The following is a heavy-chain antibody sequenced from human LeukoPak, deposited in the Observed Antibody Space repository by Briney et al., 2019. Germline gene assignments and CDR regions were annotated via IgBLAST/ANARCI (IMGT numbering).Heavy chain of an antibody. V-gene: IGHV1-8*01. Sequence: ASVKVSCKASGYTFTSYDINWVRQATGQGLEWMGWMNPNSGNTGYAQKFQGRVTMTRNTSISTAYMELSSLRSEDTAVYYCARAPARRYFDWLQQRNYYFDYWGQGTLVTVSS. CDR3: ARAPARRYFDWLQQRNYYFDY. J-gene: IGHJ4*02. D-gene: IGHD3-9*01. CDR1: GYTFTSYD. CDR2: MNPNSGNT.